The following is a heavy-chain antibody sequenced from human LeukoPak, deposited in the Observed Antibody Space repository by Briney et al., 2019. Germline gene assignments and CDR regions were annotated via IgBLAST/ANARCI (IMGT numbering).Heavy chain of an antibody. CDR1: GFTFSRYW. CDR3: ARDNGYFGYNDY. J-gene: IGHJ4*02. CDR2: ISPDGSTT. V-gene: IGHV3-74*03. D-gene: IGHD5-12*01. Sequence: GGSLRLSCAASGFTFSRYWMHWVRQAPGKGLMWVSRISPDGSTTLYADSVKGRFTISRDNAKNTLYLQMNSLRAEDTAVYYCARDNGYFGYNDYWGQGTLVTVSS.